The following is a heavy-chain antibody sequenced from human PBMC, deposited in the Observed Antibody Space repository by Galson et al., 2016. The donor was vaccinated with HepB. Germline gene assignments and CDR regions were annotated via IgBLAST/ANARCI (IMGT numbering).Heavy chain of an antibody. Sequence: SLRLSCAASGFTFSNHWMHWVRQAPGKGLVWVSRINPGGSDTMYADSVKGRFTISRDNAKNTVYLHMNSLRDEDTAVYFCARNMLRAAYFDYWSQGTLVTVSS. J-gene: IGHJ4*02. CDR2: INPGGSDT. V-gene: IGHV3-74*03. CDR1: GFTFSNHW. D-gene: IGHD2-15*01. CDR3: ARNMLRAAYFDY.